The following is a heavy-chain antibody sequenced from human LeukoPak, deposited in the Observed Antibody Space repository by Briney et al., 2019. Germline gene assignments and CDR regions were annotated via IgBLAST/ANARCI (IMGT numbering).Heavy chain of an antibody. V-gene: IGHV3-11*01. Sequence: GGSRRLSLAVSGFTFGDYNMSWIRRAPGRGWGGVSYISSSGSTIYYTDSVKGRFAISRDNAKNSLYLQMNSLRAEDTAVYYCAGAASGYPTIDYWGQGTLVTVSS. CDR1: GFTFGDYN. CDR2: ISSSGSTI. CDR3: AGAASGYPTIDY. J-gene: IGHJ4*02. D-gene: IGHD5-12*01.